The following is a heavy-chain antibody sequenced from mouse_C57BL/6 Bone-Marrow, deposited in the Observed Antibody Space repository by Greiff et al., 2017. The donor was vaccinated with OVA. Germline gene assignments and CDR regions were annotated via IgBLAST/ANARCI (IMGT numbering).Heavy chain of an antibody. CDR2: INPNNGGT. V-gene: IGHV1-18*01. CDR1: GYTFTDYN. Sequence: EVQLQQSGPELVKPGASVKIPCKASGYTFTDYNMDWVQQSHGKSLEWIGDINPNNGGTNYNETFKGKATLTVDKSSSTAYMELRSLTTEDTAVYYCATRFAYWGQGTLVTVSA. J-gene: IGHJ3*01. CDR3: ATRFAY.